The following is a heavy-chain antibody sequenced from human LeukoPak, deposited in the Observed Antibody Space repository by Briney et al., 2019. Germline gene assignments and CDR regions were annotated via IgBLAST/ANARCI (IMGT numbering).Heavy chain of an antibody. Sequence: ASVKVSCKASGYTFTSYGISWVRQAPGQGLEWMGWISAYNGNTNYAQKLQGRVTMTTDTSTSTAYMELRSLRSDDTAVYYCAREGIAAAGTQDLYYYYYGMDVWGQGTTVTVS. CDR1: GYTFTSYG. V-gene: IGHV1-18*01. CDR3: AREGIAAAGTQDLYYYYYGMDV. CDR2: ISAYNGNT. D-gene: IGHD6-13*01. J-gene: IGHJ6*02.